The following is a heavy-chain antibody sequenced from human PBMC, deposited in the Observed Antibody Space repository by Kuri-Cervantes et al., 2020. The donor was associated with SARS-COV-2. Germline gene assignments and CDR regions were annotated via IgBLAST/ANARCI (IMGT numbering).Heavy chain of an antibody. V-gene: IGHV4-34*01. CDR2: INHSGST. D-gene: IGHD4-23*01. CDR1: GGSFSGYY. CDR3: AAWVVTTWGAFDI. Sequence: GSLRLSCAVYGGSFSGYYWSWIRQPPGKGLEWIGEINHSGSTNYNPSLKSRVTISVDTSKNQFSLKLSSVTAADTAVYYCAAWVVTTWGAFDIWGQGTMVTVSS. J-gene: IGHJ3*02.